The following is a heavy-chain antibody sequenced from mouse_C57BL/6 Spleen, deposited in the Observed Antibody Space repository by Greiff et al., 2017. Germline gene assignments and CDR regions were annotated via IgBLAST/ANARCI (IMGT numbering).Heavy chain of an antibody. CDR3: ARVLLRPGYFEV. CDR2: ISGGGGNT. CDR1: GFTFSSYT. Sequence: EVKLVESGGGLVKPGGSLKLSCAASGFTFSSYTMSWVRQTPEKRLEWVATISGGGGNTYYPDSVKGRFTISRDNAKNTLYLQMSSVRYEDTALYYCARVLLRPGYFEVWGTGTTVTVSS. V-gene: IGHV5-9*01. D-gene: IGHD1-1*01. J-gene: IGHJ1*03.